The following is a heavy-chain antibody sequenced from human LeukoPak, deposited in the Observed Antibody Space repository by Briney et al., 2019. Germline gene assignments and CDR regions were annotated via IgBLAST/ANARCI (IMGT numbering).Heavy chain of an antibody. Sequence: SETLSLTCTVSGGSISSGSYYWGWIRQPPGKGLKWIGYIYYSGTTNYNPSLKSRVSMSVDTSKNQFSLKLSSVTAADTAVYSCARGSVRGEFDPWGQGTLVTVSS. V-gene: IGHV4-61*01. J-gene: IGHJ5*02. CDR1: GGSISSGSYY. CDR2: IYYSGTT. D-gene: IGHD3-10*01. CDR3: ARGSVRGEFDP.